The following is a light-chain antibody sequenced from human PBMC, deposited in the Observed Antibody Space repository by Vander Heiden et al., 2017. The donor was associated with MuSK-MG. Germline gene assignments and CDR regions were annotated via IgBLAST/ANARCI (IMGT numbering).Light chain of an antibody. CDR3: QQCYSSPNT. CDR1: QSISNY. V-gene: IGKV1-39*01. J-gene: IGKJ2*01. CDR2: DAS. Sequence: DIQMTQSPSSLSASVGDRVTISCRASQSISNYLNWYQQKPGKAPKFMIYDASSLQSGVPSRFSGSGSGTDFTLTISRLQPEDFATYYCQQCYSSPNTFGQGTKLEIK.